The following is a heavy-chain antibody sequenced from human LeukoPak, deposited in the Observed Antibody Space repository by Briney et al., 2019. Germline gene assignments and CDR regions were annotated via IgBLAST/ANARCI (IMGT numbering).Heavy chain of an antibody. CDR2: ISGSGGST. CDR1: GFTFSSYG. Sequence: AGGSLRLSCAASGFTFSSYGMSWVRQAPGKGLEWVSAISGSGGSTYYADSVKGRFTISRDNSKNTLYLQMNSLKTEDTAVYYCTRWDYYDSSGYHSTAFDPWGQGTLVTVSS. J-gene: IGHJ5*02. V-gene: IGHV3-23*01. CDR3: TRWDYYDSSGYHSTAFDP. D-gene: IGHD3-22*01.